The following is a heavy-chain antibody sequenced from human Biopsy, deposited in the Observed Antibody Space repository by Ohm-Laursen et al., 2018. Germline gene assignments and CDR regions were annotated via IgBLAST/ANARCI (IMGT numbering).Heavy chain of an antibody. D-gene: IGHD1-26*01. CDR3: ARTRVVGATRESYYYAMDI. CDR1: GFSLSSTGMC. CDR2: VDLDYNT. V-gene: IGHV2-70*11. Sequence: TQTLTLTGTFSGFSLSSTGMCVSWVRQPPGKALEWLARVDLDYNTYFSTSLKTRLTITKDTSRDQVVLTLANVDPADTATYFCARTRVVGATRESYYYAMDIWGQGTTVTVSS. J-gene: IGHJ6*02.